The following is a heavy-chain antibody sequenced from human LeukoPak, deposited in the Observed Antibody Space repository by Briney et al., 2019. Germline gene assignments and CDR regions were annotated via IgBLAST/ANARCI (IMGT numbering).Heavy chain of an antibody. CDR3: ARGRRGWFGELYPFDY. CDR1: GYTFTSYY. D-gene: IGHD3-10*01. CDR2: INPSGGST. J-gene: IGHJ4*02. Sequence: ASVKVSCKASGYTFTSYYMHWVRQAPGQGLEWMGIINPSGGSTSYAQKFQGRVTMTRDTSTSTVYMELSSLRSEDTAVYYCARGRRGWFGELYPFDYWGQGTLVTVSS. V-gene: IGHV1-46*01.